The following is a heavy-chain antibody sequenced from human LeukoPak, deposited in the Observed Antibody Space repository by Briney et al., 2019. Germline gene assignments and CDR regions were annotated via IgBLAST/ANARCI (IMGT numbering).Heavy chain of an antibody. Sequence: SETLSLTCTVSGGSISSSSYYWGWTRQPTGKRLEWIGSIYYSGSTYYNPSLKSRVTISVDTSKNQFSLKLSSVTAADTAVYYCARRGPRSPLARLYYFDYWGQGTLVTVSS. CDR2: IYYSGST. CDR3: ARRGPRSPLARLYYFDY. D-gene: IGHD1-26*01. CDR1: GGSISSSSYY. V-gene: IGHV4-39*01. J-gene: IGHJ4*02.